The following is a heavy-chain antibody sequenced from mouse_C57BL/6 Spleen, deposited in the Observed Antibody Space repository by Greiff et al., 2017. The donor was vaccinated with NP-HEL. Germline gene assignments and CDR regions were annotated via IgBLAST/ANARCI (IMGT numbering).Heavy chain of an antibody. CDR1: GYTFTSYW. D-gene: IGHD1-1*01. V-gene: IGHV1-59*01. CDR2: IDPSDSYT. CDR3: ARYYYGSSLCDMDY. Sequence: QVQLQQPGAELVRPGTSVKLSCKASGYTFTSYWMHWVKQRPGQGLEWIGVIDPSDSYTNYNQKFKGKATLTVDTSSSTAYMQLSSLTSEDSAVYYCARYYYGSSLCDMDYWGQGTSVTVSS. J-gene: IGHJ4*01.